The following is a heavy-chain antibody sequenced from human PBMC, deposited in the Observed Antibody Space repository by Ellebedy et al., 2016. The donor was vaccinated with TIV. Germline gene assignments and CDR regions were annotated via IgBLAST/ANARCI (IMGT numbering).Heavy chain of an antibody. D-gene: IGHD5-24*01. Sequence: GESLKISCTASGFVFNNCAMHWVRQAPGTGLEWVAMIWYDGRNKAYGDSLKGRFSVSRDNSENKLYLQMNSLRAEDTAVYYCARGGDGHNPQQLDYWGQGTLVTVSS. CDR1: GFVFNNCA. CDR2: IWYDGRNK. CDR3: ARGGDGHNPQQLDY. J-gene: IGHJ4*02. V-gene: IGHV3-33*01.